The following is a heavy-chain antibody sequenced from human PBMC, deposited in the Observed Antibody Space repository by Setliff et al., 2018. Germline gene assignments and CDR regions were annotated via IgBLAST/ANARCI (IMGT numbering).Heavy chain of an antibody. D-gene: IGHD2-2*01. CDR1: GGTFSSYG. CDR2: TIPIFGTT. J-gene: IGHJ3*02. Sequence: SVKVSCKASGGTFSSYGISWVRQAPGQGLEWMGGTIPIFGTTDYAQKFRGRVTIITDESTSTAFMQLSSLRSEGTAVYYCARAPGTVVVPASRSAFDIWGQGTMVTVSS. CDR3: ARAPGTVVVPASRSAFDI. V-gene: IGHV1-69*05.